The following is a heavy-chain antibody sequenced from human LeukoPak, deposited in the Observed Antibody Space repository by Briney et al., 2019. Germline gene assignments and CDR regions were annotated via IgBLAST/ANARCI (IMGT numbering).Heavy chain of an antibody. J-gene: IGHJ4*02. V-gene: IGHV4-59*11. Sequence: PSETLSLTCTVSGGSISSHYWSWIRQPPGKGLEWIGYMYYNGSMNYNPSLKSRVTISADTSNNQFSLKLGSVTAADTAIYYCASEYCSGDSCEGGHFDYWGQGTLVTVSS. CDR1: GGSISSHY. D-gene: IGHD2-15*01. CDR3: ASEYCSGDSCEGGHFDY. CDR2: MYYNGSM.